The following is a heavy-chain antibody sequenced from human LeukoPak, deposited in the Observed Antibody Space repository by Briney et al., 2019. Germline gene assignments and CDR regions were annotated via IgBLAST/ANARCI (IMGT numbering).Heavy chain of an antibody. J-gene: IGHJ6*03. CDR3: ASHHCSSTSCLGDYYMDV. Sequence: ASVKVSCKASGYTFTSYYMHWVRQAPGQGLEWMGIINPSGGSTSYAQKFQGRVTMTRDTSTSTVYMELSSLRSEDTAVYYCASHHCSSTSCLGDYYMDVWGKGTTVTVSS. CDR2: INPSGGST. CDR1: GYTFTSYY. D-gene: IGHD2-2*01. V-gene: IGHV1-46*01.